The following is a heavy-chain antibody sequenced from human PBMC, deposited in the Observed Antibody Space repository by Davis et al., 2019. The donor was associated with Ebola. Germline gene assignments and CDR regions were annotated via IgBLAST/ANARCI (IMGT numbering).Heavy chain of an antibody. CDR3: ARGGKHRNWFDP. CDR1: GGSFSGYY. D-gene: IGHD1-14*01. J-gene: IGHJ5*02. CDR2: INHSGST. V-gene: IGHV4-34*01. Sequence: SETLSLTCAVYGGSFSGYYWSWIRQPPGKGLEWIGEINHSGSTNYNPSLKSRVTISVDTSKNQFSLRLSSVTAADTAVYYCARGGKHRNWFDPWGQGTLVTVSS.